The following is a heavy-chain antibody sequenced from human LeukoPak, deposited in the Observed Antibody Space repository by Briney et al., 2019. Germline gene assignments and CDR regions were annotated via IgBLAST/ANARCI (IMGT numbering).Heavy chain of an antibody. D-gene: IGHD1-26*01. CDR2: IRYDGSNK. Sequence: GGSLRLSCAASGFTFSSYGMHWVRQAPGKGLEWVAFIRYDGSNKYYADSVKGRFTISRDSSKNTLYLQMNSLRAEDTAVYYCAKDGVGATPLDYWGQGTLVTVSS. J-gene: IGHJ4*02. CDR1: GFTFSSYG. V-gene: IGHV3-30*02. CDR3: AKDGVGATPLDY.